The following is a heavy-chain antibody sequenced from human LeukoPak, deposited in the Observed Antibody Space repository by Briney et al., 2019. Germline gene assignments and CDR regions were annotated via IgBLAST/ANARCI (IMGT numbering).Heavy chain of an antibody. D-gene: IGHD3-22*01. J-gene: IGHJ4*02. CDR2: IYYSGST. CDR1: GGSISSYY. Sequence: SETLSLTCTVSGGSISSYYWSWIRQPPGKGLEWIGYIYYSGSTNYNPPLKSRVTISVDTSKNQFSLKLSSVTAADTAVYYCARRGSGYYVDYWGQGTLVTVSS. V-gene: IGHV4-59*08. CDR3: ARRGSGYYVDY.